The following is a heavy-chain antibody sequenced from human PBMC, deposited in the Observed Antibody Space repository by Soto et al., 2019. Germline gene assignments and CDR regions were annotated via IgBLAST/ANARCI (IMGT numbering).Heavy chain of an antibody. CDR3: AKSPHDILIGSAFDY. V-gene: IGHV3-9*01. CDR2: ISWNSGGI. J-gene: IGHJ4*02. CDR1: GFTFDDYA. D-gene: IGHD3-9*01. Sequence: GGSLRLSCAASGFTFDDYAMHWVRKGPGKGLEWVSGISWNSGGIGYADSVKGRFTISRDNAKNSLYLQMDRLRPEDTAFYYCAKSPHDILIGSAFDYWGQGTLVTVSS.